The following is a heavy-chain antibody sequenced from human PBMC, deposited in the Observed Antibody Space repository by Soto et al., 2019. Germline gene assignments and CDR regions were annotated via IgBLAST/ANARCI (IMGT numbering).Heavy chain of an antibody. D-gene: IGHD6-6*01. CDR2: ISWNSGSI. CDR3: AKDIYQDSYYFDY. J-gene: IGHJ4*02. V-gene: IGHV3-9*01. CDR1: GFTFDDYA. Sequence: GGSLRLSCAASGFTFDDYAMHWVRQAPGKGLEWVSGISWNSGSIGYADSVKGRFTISRDNAKNSLYLQMNSLRAEDTALYYCAKDIYQDSYYFDYWGQGTLVTVSS.